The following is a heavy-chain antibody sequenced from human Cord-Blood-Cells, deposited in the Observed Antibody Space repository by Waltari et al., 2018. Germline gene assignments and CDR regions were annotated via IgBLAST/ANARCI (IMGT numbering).Heavy chain of an antibody. CDR2: INPNSGGT. CDR3: ARDNDPLVLIQILQRDKIAGATMGLGY. CDR1: GYTFTGYY. J-gene: IGHJ4*02. V-gene: IGHV1-2*02. Sequence: QVQLVQSGAEVKKPGASVKVSCKASGYTFTGYYMHWVRQAPGQGLEWMGWINPNSGGTNYAQKFQGRVTMTRDTSISTAYMELSRLRSDDTAVYYCARDNDPLVLIQILQRDKIAGATMGLGYWGQGTLVTVSS. D-gene: IGHD1-26*01.